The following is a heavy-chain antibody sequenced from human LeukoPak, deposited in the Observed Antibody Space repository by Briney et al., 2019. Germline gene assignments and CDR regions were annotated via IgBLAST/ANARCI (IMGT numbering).Heavy chain of an antibody. Sequence: GGSLRLSCAASGFTFSSYAMSWVRQAPGKGLEWVSSISSSSSYIYYADSVKGRFTISRDNAKNSLYLQMNSLRAEDTAVYYCARDPTLWFGELLHSRQGGYYYMDVWGKGTTVTVSS. CDR2: ISSSSSYI. D-gene: IGHD3-10*01. CDR1: GFTFSSYA. V-gene: IGHV3-21*01. J-gene: IGHJ6*03. CDR3: ARDPTLWFGELLHSRQGGYYYMDV.